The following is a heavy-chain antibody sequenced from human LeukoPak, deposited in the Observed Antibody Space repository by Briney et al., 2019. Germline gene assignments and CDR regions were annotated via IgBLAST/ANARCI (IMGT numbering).Heavy chain of an antibody. V-gene: IGHV3-21*01. CDR1: GFTFSSYS. CDR2: ISSSSSYI. Sequence: PGGSLRLSCAASGFTFSSYSMNWVRQAPGKGLEWVSSISSSSSYIYYADSVKGRFTISRDNAKNSLYLQMNSLRAEDTAVYYCARAVFTVATGSSPFDYWGQGTLVTVSS. CDR3: ARAVFTVATGSSPFDY. J-gene: IGHJ4*02. D-gene: IGHD6-19*01.